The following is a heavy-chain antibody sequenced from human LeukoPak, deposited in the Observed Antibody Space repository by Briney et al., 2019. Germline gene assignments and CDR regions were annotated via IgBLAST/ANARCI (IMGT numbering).Heavy chain of an antibody. D-gene: IGHD3-22*01. CDR1: GFTLSNAW. CDR3: ARTYFYDTTVFDY. J-gene: IGHJ4*02. Sequence: PGGSLRLSCAASGFTLSNAWMNWVRQAPGKGLEWVSSICGSCSYISYADSVKGRFTISRDNAKNLLYLQMNSLRAEDTAVYYCARTYFYDTTVFDYWGQGALLTVSS. V-gene: IGHV3-21*01. CDR2: ICGSCSYI.